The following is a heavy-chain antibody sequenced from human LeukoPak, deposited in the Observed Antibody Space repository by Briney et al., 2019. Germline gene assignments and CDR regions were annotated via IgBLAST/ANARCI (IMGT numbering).Heavy chain of an antibody. V-gene: IGHV4-4*07. J-gene: IGHJ3*02. D-gene: IGHD4-17*01. CDR1: GGSISSYY. CDR2: IYTTGST. CDR3: ARTLYYGDFADDAFDI. Sequence: SETLSLTCTVSGGSISSYYWNWIRQPARKGLEWIGRIYTTGSTNYTPSLKSRVTMSVDTSKSQFSLKLSFVTAADTAMYYCARTLYYGDFADDAFDIWGQGTMVTVSS.